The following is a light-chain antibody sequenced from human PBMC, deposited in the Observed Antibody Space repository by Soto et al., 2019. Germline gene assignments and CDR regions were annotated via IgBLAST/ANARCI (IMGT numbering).Light chain of an antibody. CDR1: SSDVGGYNY. Sequence: QSALTQPPSASGSPGQSVTISCTGTSSDVGGYNYVSWYKQHPGKAPKLMIYEVSKRPSGVPDRFSGSKSGNTASLTVSGLQAEDEADYYCSSYAGSNNLLFGGGTKLTVL. V-gene: IGLV2-8*01. CDR2: EVS. J-gene: IGLJ2*01. CDR3: SSYAGSNNLL.